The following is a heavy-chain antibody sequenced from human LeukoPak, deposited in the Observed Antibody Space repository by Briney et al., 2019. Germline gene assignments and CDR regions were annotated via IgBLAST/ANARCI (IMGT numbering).Heavy chain of an antibody. CDR2: INHSGST. CDR1: GGSFSGYY. V-gene: IGHV4-34*01. J-gene: IGHJ3*02. D-gene: IGHD3-10*01. CDR3: ARAYGSGSYRRAFDI. Sequence: PSETLSLTCAVYGGSFSGYYWSWIRQPPGKGLEWIGEINHSGSTNYNPSLKSRVTISVDTSKNQFSLKLSSVTAADTAVYYCARAYGSGSYRRAFDIWGQGTMVTVSS.